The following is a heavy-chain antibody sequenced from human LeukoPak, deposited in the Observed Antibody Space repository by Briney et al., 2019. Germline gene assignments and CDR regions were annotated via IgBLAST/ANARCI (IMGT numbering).Heavy chain of an antibody. CDR2: INHSGST. D-gene: IGHD6-19*01. J-gene: IGHJ4*02. Sequence: SETLSLTCAVYGGSFSGYYWSWIRQPPGKGLEWIGEINHSGSTNYNPSLKSRVTISVDTSKNQFSLKLSSVTAADTAVYYCARDTSIAVAGRVYWGQGTLVTVSS. CDR1: GGSFSGYY. CDR3: ARDTSIAVAGRVY. V-gene: IGHV4-34*01.